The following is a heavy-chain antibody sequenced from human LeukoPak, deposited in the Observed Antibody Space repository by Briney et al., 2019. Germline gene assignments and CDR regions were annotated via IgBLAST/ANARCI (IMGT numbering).Heavy chain of an antibody. Sequence: PSETLSLTCTVSGGSISSGDYYWSWIRQPPGKGLEWIGLMYYSGSTYYNPSLKSRVTISLDTSKNQFSLKLSSVTAADTAVYYCARPYYYDSRVDPWGQGTLVTVSS. CDR3: ARPYYYDSRVDP. J-gene: IGHJ5*02. V-gene: IGHV4-30-4*01. CDR2: MYYSGST. CDR1: GGSISSGDYY. D-gene: IGHD3-22*01.